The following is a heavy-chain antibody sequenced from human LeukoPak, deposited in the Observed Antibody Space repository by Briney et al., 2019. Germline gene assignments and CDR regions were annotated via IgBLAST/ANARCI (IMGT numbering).Heavy chain of an antibody. J-gene: IGHJ6*01. V-gene: IGHV3-11*01. CDR2: LSGSCTDT. CDR3: ATLHFYAMGV. Sequence: GGSLRLSCAASGLSFSGQYMIWIRQAPGKGLEWVAFLSGSCTDTFYADSVKGRFFISKDNTRDSLSLQMTSLSAEDTAMYYCATLHFYAMGVWGQGTTVTVSS. CDR1: GLSFSGQY.